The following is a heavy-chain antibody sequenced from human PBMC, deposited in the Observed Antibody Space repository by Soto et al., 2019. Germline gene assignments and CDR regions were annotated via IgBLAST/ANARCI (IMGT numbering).Heavy chain of an antibody. CDR2: ISAYNGNT. CDR1: GYTFTSYG. J-gene: IGHJ5*02. V-gene: IGHV1-18*01. D-gene: IGHD2-15*01. Sequence: GASVKVSCKASGYTFTSYGISWVRQAPGQGLEWMGWISAYNGNTNYAQKLQGRVTMTTDTSTSTAYMELRSLRSDDTAVYYCARDPLIGSCSLLGCSWFDPWGQGTLVTVSS. CDR3: ARDPLIGSCSLLGCSWFDP.